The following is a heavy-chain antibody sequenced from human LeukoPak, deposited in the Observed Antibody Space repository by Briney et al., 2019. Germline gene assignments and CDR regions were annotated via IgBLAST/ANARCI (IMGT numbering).Heavy chain of an antibody. Sequence: PGGSLRLSCAASGFTFDDYGMSWVRQVPGKGLEWVSCINDFGNFITYADSVKGRFTISRDNAKNTLFLQMNSLRVEDTAIYYCTGVDYYWGQGIPVTVSS. CDR3: TGVDYY. CDR2: INDFGNFI. CDR1: GFTFDDYG. V-gene: IGHV3-20*04. J-gene: IGHJ4*02.